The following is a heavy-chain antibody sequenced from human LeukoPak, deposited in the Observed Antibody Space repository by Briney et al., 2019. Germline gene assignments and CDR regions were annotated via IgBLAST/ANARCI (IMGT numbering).Heavy chain of an antibody. CDR2: IYYTGST. CDR3: AKEREYCSSGSCHYDLDV. J-gene: IGHJ6*02. CDR1: GDSMKSYY. D-gene: IGHD2-15*01. Sequence: SEALSLTCTVSGDSMKSYYWTWIRQPPGKGLEWIGYIYYTGSTNYNPSFKSRVTISVDTSKNQLSQKLSSVTAADTAAYYCAKEREYCSSGSCHYDLDVWGQGTTVSVSS. V-gene: IGHV4-59*01.